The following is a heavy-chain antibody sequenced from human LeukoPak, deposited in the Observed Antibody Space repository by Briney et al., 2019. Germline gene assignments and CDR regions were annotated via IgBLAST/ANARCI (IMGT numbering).Heavy chain of an antibody. D-gene: IGHD1-26*01. V-gene: IGHV1-18*01. Sequence: GASVKVSCKASGYTFTSYGISWVRQAPGQGLEWMGWISAYNGNTNYAQKFQGRVTITRNTSISTAYMELSSLRSEDTAVYYCARILGGRWFDPWGQGTLVTVSS. CDR2: ISAYNGNT. J-gene: IGHJ5*02. CDR3: ARILGGRWFDP. CDR1: GYTFTSYG.